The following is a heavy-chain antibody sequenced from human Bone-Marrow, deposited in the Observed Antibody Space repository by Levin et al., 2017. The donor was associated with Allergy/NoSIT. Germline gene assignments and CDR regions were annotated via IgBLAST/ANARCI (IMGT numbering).Heavy chain of an antibody. CDR1: GYTFTDYY. V-gene: IGHV1-2*02. Sequence: ASVKVSCKASGYTFTDYYIHWVRQAPGQGLEWMGWINPNSGSTHYAQDFRGRVTVTRDTSISTAYMELSRLRSGDTAVYYCALSEPPYTNGWSYYYCSLDVWDQGTTVTVSS. CDR3: ALSEPPYTNGWSYYYCSLDV. CDR2: INPNSGST. D-gene: IGHD6-19*01. J-gene: IGHJ6*02.